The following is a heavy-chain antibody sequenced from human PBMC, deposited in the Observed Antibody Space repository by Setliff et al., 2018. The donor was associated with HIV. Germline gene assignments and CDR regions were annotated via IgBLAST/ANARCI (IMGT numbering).Heavy chain of an antibody. J-gene: IGHJ3*02. CDR2: INHSGST. CDR3: ARDSDVTSDAFDI. V-gene: IGHV4-34*01. Sequence: SETLSLTCAVYGGPFSGYYWSWIRQPPGKGLEWIGEINHSGSTNYNPSLKSRVTISRDNAKNSLYLQMNSLRAEDTAVYYCARDSDVTSDAFDIWGQGTMVTVSS. CDR1: GGPFSGYY. D-gene: IGHD4-17*01.